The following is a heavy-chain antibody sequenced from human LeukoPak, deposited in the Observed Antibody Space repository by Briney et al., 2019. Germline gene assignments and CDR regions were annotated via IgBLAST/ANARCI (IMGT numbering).Heavy chain of an antibody. CDR2: ISWNSGSI. CDR1: GFTFDDYA. CDR3: AKDAKLYSNYAGGYFDY. D-gene: IGHD4-11*01. J-gene: IGHJ4*02. Sequence: GRSLRLSCAASGFTFDDYAMHWVRQAPGKSLEWVSGISWNSGSIGYADSVKGRFTISRDNAKNPLYLQMNSLRAEDTALYYCAKDAKLYSNYAGGYFDYWGQGTLVTVSS. V-gene: IGHV3-9*01.